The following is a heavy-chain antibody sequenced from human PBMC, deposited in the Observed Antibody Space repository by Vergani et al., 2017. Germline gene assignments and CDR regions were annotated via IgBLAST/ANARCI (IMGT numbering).Heavy chain of an antibody. J-gene: IGHJ4*02. D-gene: IGHD1-7*01. CDR3: AHTPPGNYYFDY. CDR1: GFSLSTSGVG. Sequence: QITLKESGPTLVKPTQPLTLTCTFSGFSLSTSGVGVGWIRQPPGKALEWLALIYWDDDKRYSPSLKSRLTITKDTAKNQVVLTMTNMDPVDTATYYCAHTPPGNYYFDYWGQGTLVTVSS. CDR2: IYWDDDK. V-gene: IGHV2-5*02.